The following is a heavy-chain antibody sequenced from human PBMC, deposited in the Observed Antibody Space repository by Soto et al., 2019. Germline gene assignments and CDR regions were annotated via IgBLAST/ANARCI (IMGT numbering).Heavy chain of an antibody. CDR3: ASSTGTGIRVFDY. Sequence: GGSLRLSCAASGFTFSSYAMSWVRQAPGKGLEWVSVIYSGGSTYYADSVKGRFTISRHNSKNTLYLQMNSLRAEDKAVYYCASSTGTGIRVFDYWGQGTLVTVSS. J-gene: IGHJ4*02. D-gene: IGHD1-1*01. V-gene: IGHV3-53*04. CDR1: GFTFSSYA. CDR2: IYSGGST.